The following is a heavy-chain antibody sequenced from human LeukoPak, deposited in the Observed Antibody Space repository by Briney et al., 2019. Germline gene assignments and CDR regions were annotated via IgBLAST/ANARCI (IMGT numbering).Heavy chain of an antibody. CDR1: GFTFSSYA. CDR2: ISGSGGST. J-gene: IGHJ4*02. Sequence: GGSLRLSCAASGFTFSSYAMSWVRQAPGKGLEWVSAISGSGGSTYYADSVKGRFTISRDNSKNTLYLQMNSLRAEDTAVYYCARVHKIAARPAGFDYWGQGTLVTVSS. V-gene: IGHV3-23*01. CDR3: ARVHKIAARPAGFDY. D-gene: IGHD6-6*01.